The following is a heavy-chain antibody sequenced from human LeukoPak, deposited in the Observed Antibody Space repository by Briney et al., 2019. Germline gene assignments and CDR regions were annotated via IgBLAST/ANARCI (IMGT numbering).Heavy chain of an antibody. CDR1: GYPFNNYD. CDR2: MNPHSGKT. CDR3: AREGFRQQLVRGWFDP. J-gene: IGHJ5*02. Sequence: GASVKVSCKASGYPFNNYDINWVRQATGQGLEWMGWMNPHSGKTGYAQNFQGRVTMTRDTSISTAYMELSRLRSDDTAVYYCAREGFRQQLVRGWFDPWGQGTLVTVSS. D-gene: IGHD6-13*01. V-gene: IGHV1-8*01.